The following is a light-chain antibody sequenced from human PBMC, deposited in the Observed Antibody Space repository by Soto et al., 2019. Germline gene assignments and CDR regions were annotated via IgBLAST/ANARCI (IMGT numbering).Light chain of an antibody. CDR1: SSDVGGYNY. CDR2: DVS. J-gene: IGLJ1*01. Sequence: QSVLTQPRSVSGSPGESVTISCTGTSSDVGGYNYVSWYQKHPADAAKVMIYDVSERPSGVHQRFSGSKSGNTTYLTISGLAAEDEDDYYQCSYASSKRDVFGTGTKLTVL. CDR3: CSYASSKRDV. V-gene: IGLV2-11*01.